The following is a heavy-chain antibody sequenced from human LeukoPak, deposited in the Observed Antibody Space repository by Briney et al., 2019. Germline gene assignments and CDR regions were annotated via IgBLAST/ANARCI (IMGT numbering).Heavy chain of an antibody. J-gene: IGHJ6*02. D-gene: IGHD3-10*01. CDR3: ARGSGAPGDYYYYGMDV. Sequence: SETLSLACTVSGGSISSGGYYWSWIRQHPGKGLEWIGHIYYSGSTYYNPSLKSRVTISVDTSKNQCSLKLSSVTAADTAVYYCARGSGAPGDYYYYGMDVWGQGTTVTVSS. V-gene: IGHV4-31*03. CDR2: IYYSGST. CDR1: GGSISSGGYY.